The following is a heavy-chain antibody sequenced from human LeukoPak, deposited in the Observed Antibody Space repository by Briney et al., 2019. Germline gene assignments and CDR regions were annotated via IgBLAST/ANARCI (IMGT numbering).Heavy chain of an antibody. Sequence: SETLSLTCAVYGGSFSGYYWSWIRQPAGKGLEWIGRIYTSGSTNYNPSLKSRVTISVDTSKNQFSLKLSSVTAADTAVYYCAREPGYSSSWYYYYYYMDVWGKGTTVTISS. J-gene: IGHJ6*03. D-gene: IGHD6-13*01. CDR2: IYTSGST. CDR1: GGSFSGYY. CDR3: AREPGYSSSWYYYYYYMDV. V-gene: IGHV4-59*10.